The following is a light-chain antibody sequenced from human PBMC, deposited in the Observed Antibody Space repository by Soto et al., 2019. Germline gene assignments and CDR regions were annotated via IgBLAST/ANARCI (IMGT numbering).Light chain of an antibody. V-gene: IGLV4-60*02. CDR1: SGHSSYI. Sequence: QSVLTQSSSASASLGSSVKLTCTLSSGHSSYIIAWHQQQPGKAPRYLMKLEGSGSYNKGSGVPDRFSGSTSGADRYLTISNFQFEDEADYYCETWDSSTRVFGGGTKLTVL. J-gene: IGLJ3*02. CDR3: ETWDSSTRV. CDR2: LEGSGSY.